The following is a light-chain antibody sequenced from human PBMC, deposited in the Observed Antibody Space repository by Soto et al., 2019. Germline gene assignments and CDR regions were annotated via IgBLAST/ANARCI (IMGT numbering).Light chain of an antibody. CDR3: QQYGSSPWT. CDR2: GAS. Sequence: ETVLTQSPGTLSLSPGERATLSCRASQSIRSNYLAWYRQTPGQAPRLLIYGASNRATGIPDRFSGNGSGTDFTLIISRLEPEDFALYYCQQYGSSPWTFGQGTKVEIK. J-gene: IGKJ1*01. CDR1: QSIRSNY. V-gene: IGKV3-20*01.